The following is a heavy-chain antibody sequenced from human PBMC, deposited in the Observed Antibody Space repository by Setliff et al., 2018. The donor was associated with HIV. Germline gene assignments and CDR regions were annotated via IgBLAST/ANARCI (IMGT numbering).Heavy chain of an antibody. D-gene: IGHD2-15*01. CDR2: ICYSGST. J-gene: IGHJ6*02. V-gene: IGHV4-39*01. CDR3: ASQGYCSGGSCYIYYYYYGMDV. Sequence: PSETLSLTCTVSGGSISSSSYYWGWIRQPPGKGLEWIGSICYSGSTYYNPSLKSRVTISVDTSKNQFSLKLSSVTAADTAVYYCASQGYCSGGSCYIYYYYYGMDVWGQGTTVTVSS. CDR1: GGSISSSSYY.